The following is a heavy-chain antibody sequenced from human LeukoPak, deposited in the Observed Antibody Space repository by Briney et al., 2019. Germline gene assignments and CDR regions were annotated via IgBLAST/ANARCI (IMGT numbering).Heavy chain of an antibody. CDR3: ARDPYYDSSGYYFDS. D-gene: IGHD3-22*01. J-gene: IGHJ4*01. CDR1: GFTFSAYE. CDR2: ISRSGTNI. Sequence: PGGSLRLSCAASGFTFSAYELNWVRQAPGKGLEWVSYISRSGTNIYYADSVQGRFTISRGNAKNSLYLQVNSLRAEDTAVYYCARDPYYDSSGYYFDSSGQGSLVTVSS. V-gene: IGHV3-48*03.